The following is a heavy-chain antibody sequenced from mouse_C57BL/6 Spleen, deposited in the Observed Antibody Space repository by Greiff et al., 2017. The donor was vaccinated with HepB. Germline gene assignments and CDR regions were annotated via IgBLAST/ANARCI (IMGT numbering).Heavy chain of an antibody. CDR1: GFTFTDYY. CDR3: ASPDYYGSSLYWYFDV. D-gene: IGHD1-1*01. Sequence: EVQLVESGGGLVQPGGSLSLSCAASGFTFTDYYMSWVRQPPGKALEWLGFIRNKANGYTTEYSASVKGRFTISRDNSQSILYLQMNALRAEDSATYYCASPDYYGSSLYWYFDVWGTGTTVTVSS. V-gene: IGHV7-3*01. J-gene: IGHJ1*03. CDR2: IRNKANGYTT.